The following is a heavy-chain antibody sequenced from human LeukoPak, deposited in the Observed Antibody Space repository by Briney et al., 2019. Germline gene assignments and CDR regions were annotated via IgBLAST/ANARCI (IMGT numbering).Heavy chain of an antibody. Sequence: SETLSLTCAVYGGSFSGYYWSWIRQPPGKGLEWIGEINHSGSTNYNPSLKSRVTISVDTSKNQFSLKLGSVTAADTAVYYCARGRTPAGPGAFDIWGQGTMVTVSS. CDR2: INHSGST. V-gene: IGHV4-34*01. CDR1: GGSFSGYY. D-gene: IGHD2-2*01. CDR3: ARGRTPAGPGAFDI. J-gene: IGHJ3*02.